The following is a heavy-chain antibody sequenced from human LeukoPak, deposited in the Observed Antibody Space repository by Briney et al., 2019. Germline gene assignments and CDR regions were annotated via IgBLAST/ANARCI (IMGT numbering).Heavy chain of an antibody. D-gene: IGHD6-13*01. Sequence: PSETLSLTCTVSGGSISSYFWSWIRQPPARRLAWIGYIYSGGNTNYSPSLRSRVTFSVDTSKNQFSLKLRSVTAADTAVYYCARAVGLSAAAGLFDYWGQGTLVTVSS. CDR1: GGSISSYF. V-gene: IGHV4-4*09. J-gene: IGHJ4*02. CDR2: IYSGGNT. CDR3: ARAVGLSAAAGLFDY.